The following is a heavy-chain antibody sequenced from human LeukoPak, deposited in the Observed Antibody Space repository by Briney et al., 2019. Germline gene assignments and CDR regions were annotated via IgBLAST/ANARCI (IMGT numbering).Heavy chain of an antibody. Sequence: GESLKISCKVSGYRFATYWIGWVRQMPGKGLEWMGIIYPDDSDTRYSPSFQGQVTISADKSISTAYLQWSSLKASDTAMYYCARNRYSSKDAFDIWGQGTMVTVSS. D-gene: IGHD6-13*01. CDR3: ARNRYSSKDAFDI. V-gene: IGHV5-51*01. J-gene: IGHJ3*02. CDR2: IYPDDSDT. CDR1: GYRFATYW.